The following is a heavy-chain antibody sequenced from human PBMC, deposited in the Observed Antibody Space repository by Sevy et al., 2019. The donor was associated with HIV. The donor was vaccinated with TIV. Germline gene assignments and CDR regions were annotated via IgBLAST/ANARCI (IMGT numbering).Heavy chain of an antibody. J-gene: IGHJ4*02. CDR1: GGSFGSSSYY. D-gene: IGHD6-19*01. CDR2: IYTSGTT. Sequence: SETLSLTCTVSGGSFGSSSYYWNWIRQPAGKGLEWIGRIYTSGTTNYNPSLKSRVTMSVDTSKNQFSLKLSSVTAADTAVYYCAGRIAVAAFDYWVQGNLVTVSS. V-gene: IGHV4-61*02. CDR3: AGRIAVAAFDY.